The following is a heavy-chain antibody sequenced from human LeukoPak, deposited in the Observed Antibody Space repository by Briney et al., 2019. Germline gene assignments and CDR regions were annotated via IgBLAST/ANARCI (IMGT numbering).Heavy chain of an antibody. CDR3: ARSWTTVVDNWYFDL. J-gene: IGHJ2*01. CDR2: INHSGST. Sequence: KTSETLSLTCAVYGGSFSGYYWSWIRQPPGKGLEWIGEINHSGSTNYNPSLKSRVTISVDTSKNQFSLKLSSVTAADTAVYYCARSWTTVVDNWYFDLWGRGTLVTVSS. D-gene: IGHD4-23*01. CDR1: GGSFSGYY. V-gene: IGHV4-34*01.